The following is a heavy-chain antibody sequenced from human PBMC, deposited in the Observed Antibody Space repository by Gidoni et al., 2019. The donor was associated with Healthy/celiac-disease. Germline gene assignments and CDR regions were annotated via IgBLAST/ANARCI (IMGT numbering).Heavy chain of an antibody. CDR1: GGYISSSSYY. V-gene: IGHV4-39*01. J-gene: IGHJ4*02. D-gene: IGHD5-12*01. CDR2: ITYRGST. Sequence: QLQLQESGPGLVKPSETLYLTCPVPGGYISSSSYYWGWIRQPPGKGLEWIGSITYRGSTYYNPSLKSRVTISVDTSKNQFSLMLSSVTAADTAVYYCARQAGYNADYFDYWGQGTLVTVSS. CDR3: ARQAGYNADYFDY.